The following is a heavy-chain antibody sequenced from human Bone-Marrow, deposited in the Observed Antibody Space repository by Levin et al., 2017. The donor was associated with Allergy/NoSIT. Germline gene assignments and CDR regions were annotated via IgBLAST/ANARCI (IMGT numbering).Heavy chain of an antibody. CDR3: TTDAPYIVDLSFDY. Sequence: PGESLKISCAASGFTFSNAWMSWVRQAPGKGLEWVGRIKSKTDGGTTDYAAPVKGRFTISRDDSKNTLYLQMNSLKTEDTAVYYCTTDAPYIVDLSFDYWGQGTLVTVSS. D-gene: IGHD2-21*01. V-gene: IGHV3-15*01. CDR1: GFTFSNAW. J-gene: IGHJ4*02. CDR2: IKSKTDGGTT.